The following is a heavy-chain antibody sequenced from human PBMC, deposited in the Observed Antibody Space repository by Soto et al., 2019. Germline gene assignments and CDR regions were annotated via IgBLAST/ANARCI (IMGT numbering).Heavy chain of an antibody. D-gene: IGHD3-9*01. CDR3: ARSRYYFDN. V-gene: IGHV1-18*01. Sequence: VASVKVSCKASGYIFKNFGIGWVRQAPGLGPEWVGWINVDNGSTKYAEKFQGRVTTTTDTSTNTAYMELTKLTSDDTAVYYCARSRYYFDNWGQGTLVTVSS. J-gene: IGHJ4*02. CDR2: INVDNGST. CDR1: GYIFKNFG.